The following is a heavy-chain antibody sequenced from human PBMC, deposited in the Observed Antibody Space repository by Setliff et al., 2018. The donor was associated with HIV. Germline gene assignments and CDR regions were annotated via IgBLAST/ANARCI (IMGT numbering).Heavy chain of an antibody. D-gene: IGHD6-19*01. Sequence: SETLSLTCAVYGGSFSGYYWTWIRQPPGKGLEWIGEITHSGITNYNPSLENRVTISVDKSKNQFSLKLSSVTAADTAVYYCAKGVAGLQYYYYYMDVWGKGTTVTVSS. CDR1: GGSFSGYY. J-gene: IGHJ6*03. CDR2: ITHSGIT. CDR3: AKGVAGLQYYYYYMDV. V-gene: IGHV4-34*01.